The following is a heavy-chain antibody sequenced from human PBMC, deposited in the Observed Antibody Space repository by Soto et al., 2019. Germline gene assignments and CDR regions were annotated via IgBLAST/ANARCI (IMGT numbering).Heavy chain of an antibody. CDR2: INSDGSST. V-gene: IGHV3-74*01. D-gene: IGHD4-17*01. J-gene: IGHJ6*02. CDR1: GFTFSSYW. Sequence: GGSLRLSCAASGFTFSSYWMHWVRQAPGKGLVWVSRINSDGSSTSYADSVKGRFTISRDNSKNTLYLQMNSLRAEDTSVYYCARAATVTGYYGMDVWGQGTTVTVSS. CDR3: ARAATVTGYYGMDV.